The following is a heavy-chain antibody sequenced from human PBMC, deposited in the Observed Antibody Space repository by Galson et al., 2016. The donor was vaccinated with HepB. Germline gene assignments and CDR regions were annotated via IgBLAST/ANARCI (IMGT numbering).Heavy chain of an antibody. CDR3: AKDRYSYCYGKYFQH. Sequence: SLRLSCAASGFTFNIYAMSWVRLAPGKGLEWVSAISSGGPTYYADSVKGRFTISRDNSKNTLSLQMNSLRAEDTAVYYCAKDRYSYCYGKYFQHWGQGTLVTVSS. D-gene: IGHD5-18*01. CDR1: GFTFNIYA. J-gene: IGHJ1*01. V-gene: IGHV3-23*01. CDR2: ISSGGPT.